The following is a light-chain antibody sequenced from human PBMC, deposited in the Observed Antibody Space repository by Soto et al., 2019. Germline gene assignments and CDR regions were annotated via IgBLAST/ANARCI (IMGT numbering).Light chain of an antibody. CDR1: SSDVGGYNY. V-gene: IGLV2-14*01. CDR2: GVS. J-gene: IGLJ3*02. CDR3: TSYTSGSALRV. Sequence: QSALTQPASVSGSPGQSITISCTGTSSDVGGYNYVSWYQQHPGKAHKLMIYGVSNRPSGVSNRFSGSKSGNTASLTISGLQAEDEADYYCTSYTSGSALRVFGGGTKVTVL.